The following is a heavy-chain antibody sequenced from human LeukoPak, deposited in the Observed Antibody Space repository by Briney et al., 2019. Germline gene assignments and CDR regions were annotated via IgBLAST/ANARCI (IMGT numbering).Heavy chain of an antibody. D-gene: IGHD3-16*01. CDR1: GFTFSSYA. V-gene: IGHV3-23*01. CDR2: ISGSGGST. J-gene: IGHJ6*04. CDR3: AKDLAHRGDGMDV. Sequence: GGSLRLSCAASGFTFSSYAMSWVRHAPGKGLEWVSAISGSGGSTYYADSVKGRFTISRDNSKNTLYLQMNSLRAEDTAVYYCAKDLAHRGDGMDVWGKGTTVTVSS.